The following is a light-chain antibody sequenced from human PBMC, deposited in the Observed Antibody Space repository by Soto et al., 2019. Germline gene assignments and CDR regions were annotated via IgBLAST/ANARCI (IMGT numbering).Light chain of an antibody. CDR1: QRVSSSY. V-gene: IGKV3-15*01. CDR3: QQYNNWPTWT. CDR2: GAS. J-gene: IGKJ1*01. Sequence: EFVLTQSPDTLSLSPGERATLSCRASQRVSSSYFAWFQQRPGQVPRLLIYGASTRATGIPARFSGSGSETEFTLTISSLQAEDSAVYFCQQYNNWPTWTFGQGTKVDIK.